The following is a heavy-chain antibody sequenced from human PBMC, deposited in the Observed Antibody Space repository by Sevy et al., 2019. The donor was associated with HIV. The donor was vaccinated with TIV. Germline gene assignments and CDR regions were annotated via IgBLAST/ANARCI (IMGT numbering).Heavy chain of an antibody. Sequence: GGSLRLSCAASGFTFSSYAMSWVRQAPGKGLEWVSAISGSGGSTYYAHSVKGRFTISRDNSKNTLYLQMNSLRAEDTAVYYCAKGRAGAYYYYYGMDVWGQGTTVTVSS. CDR1: GFTFSSYA. V-gene: IGHV3-23*01. CDR3: AKGRAGAYYYYYGMDV. J-gene: IGHJ6*02. D-gene: IGHD6-13*01. CDR2: ISGSGGST.